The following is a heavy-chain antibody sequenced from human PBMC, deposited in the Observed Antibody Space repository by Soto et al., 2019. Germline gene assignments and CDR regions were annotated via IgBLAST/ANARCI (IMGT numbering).Heavy chain of an antibody. V-gene: IGHV4-59*01. D-gene: IGHD3-22*01. CDR2: FYYSGSI. CDR3: ARPSSSGYYFVY. CDR1: GGSISSYY. Sequence: SETLSLTCTVPGGSISSYYWTWIRQPPGKGLEWIGHFYYSGSINYNPSLKGRVTISVDTSKNQFSLKLSSVTAADTAVYYFARPSSSGYYFVYWGQGTLVTVS. J-gene: IGHJ4*02.